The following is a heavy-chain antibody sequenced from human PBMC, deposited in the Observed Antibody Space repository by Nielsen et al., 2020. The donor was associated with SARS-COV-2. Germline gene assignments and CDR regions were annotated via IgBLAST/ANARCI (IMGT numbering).Heavy chain of an antibody. V-gene: IGHV3-7*01. CDR3: VREWGY. CDR2: IKRDGSEK. Sequence: GGSLRLSCAASGFTFSSYAMSWVRLAPGKGLEWVANIKRDGSEKHYVDSVKGRFTVSRDNAKNSLFLQMNSVRADDTAVYYCVREWGYWGLGTLVTVSS. D-gene: IGHD1-26*01. CDR1: GFTFSSYA. J-gene: IGHJ4*02.